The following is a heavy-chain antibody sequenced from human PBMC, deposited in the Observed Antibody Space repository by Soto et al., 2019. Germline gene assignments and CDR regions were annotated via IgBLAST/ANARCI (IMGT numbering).Heavy chain of an antibody. D-gene: IGHD3-3*01. CDR2: IYNSGGT. CDR3: AREEFWSGYH. CDR1: GFTVSSNH. Sequence: QLVESGGGLVQPGGSLRLSCAASGFTVSSNHMSWVRQAPGRGLEWVSIIYNSGGTYYAASVKDRFTISRDNSKNTVYLQMTSLRAEDTAVYYCAREEFWSGYHGGQGTLVTFSS. J-gene: IGHJ4*02. V-gene: IGHV3-66*01.